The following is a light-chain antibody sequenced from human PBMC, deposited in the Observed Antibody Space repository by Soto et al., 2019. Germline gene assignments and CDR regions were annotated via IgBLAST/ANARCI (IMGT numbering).Light chain of an antibody. CDR2: DAS. J-gene: IGKJ1*01. V-gene: IGKV1-5*01. CDR1: QSISSW. CDR3: QQYNSYWT. Sequence: DIQMTQSPSTLSASVGDRVTITCRASQSISSWLAWYQQKPGKAPKLLIYDASSLESGVPSRFSGSGSGTQLTLTISSLQPDDFATYCCQQYNSYWTFGQGTKVDIK.